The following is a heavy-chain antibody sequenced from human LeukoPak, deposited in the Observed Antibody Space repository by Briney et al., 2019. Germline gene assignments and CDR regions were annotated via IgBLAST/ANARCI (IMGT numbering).Heavy chain of an antibody. CDR1: GFTFSSYG. D-gene: IGHD3-22*01. J-gene: IGHJ4*02. Sequence: GGSLRLSCAASGFTFSSYGMHWVRQAPGKGLEWVAFIRYDGSNKYYADSVKGRFTISRDNPKNTLYLQMNSLRAEDMAVYYCAKDDYYDSSGSFDYWGQGTLVTVSS. CDR3: AKDDYYDSSGSFDY. CDR2: IRYDGSNK. V-gene: IGHV3-30*02.